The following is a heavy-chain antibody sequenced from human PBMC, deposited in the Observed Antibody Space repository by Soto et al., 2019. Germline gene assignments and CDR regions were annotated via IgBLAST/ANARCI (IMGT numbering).Heavy chain of an antibody. Sequence: QVQLVQSGAEVKEPGASVKVSCRASGYTFSNYDMNWVRQATGQGPEWIGWMNHNTCDTGYAQKFQGRVTMTRDISTNTAYMDLSSLRYEDPAVYYCAKVSRRGASIDYDYWAQGTVVTVSS. CDR2: MNHNTCDT. CDR3: AKVSRRGASIDYDY. J-gene: IGHJ4*02. V-gene: IGHV1-8*01. CDR1: GYTFSNYD. D-gene: IGHD3-16*01.